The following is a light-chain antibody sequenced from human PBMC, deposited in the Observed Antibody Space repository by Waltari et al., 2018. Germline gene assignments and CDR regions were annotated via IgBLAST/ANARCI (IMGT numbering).Light chain of an antibody. CDR3: HQYYSTPRT. CDR1: QSILSNSYNKNY. J-gene: IGKJ4*02. Sequence: DIVMTQSPASLAVSLGEGATIDCSSSQSILSNSYNKNYLAWYQQKSRPPPNVLIYCASTPASGVPDRFSGGVSGTTFTLTISSLQAEDVAVYYCHQYYSTPRTFGRGTKVEIK. V-gene: IGKV4-1*01. CDR2: CAS.